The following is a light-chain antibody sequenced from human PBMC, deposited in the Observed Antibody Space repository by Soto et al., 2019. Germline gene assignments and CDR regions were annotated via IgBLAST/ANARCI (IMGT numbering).Light chain of an antibody. CDR3: QQYGDSLST. CDR2: RAS. J-gene: IGKJ2*01. CDR1: QIFSRDY. Sequence: IVLTQSPGTISLPPGERATLSCRASQIFSRDYLAWYQQEPGQAPRHLIYRASTRATPIPVRFSGSGAGTDLLLTISGLEPEDSAVYLCQQYGDSLSTCGQGTKVDIK. V-gene: IGKV3-20*01.